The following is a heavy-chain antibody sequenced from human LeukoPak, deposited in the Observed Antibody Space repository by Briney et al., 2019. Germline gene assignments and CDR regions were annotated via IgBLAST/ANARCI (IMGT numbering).Heavy chain of an antibody. CDR3: ASRNYYDSSGLLDY. Sequence: PGGSLRLSCAVSGFTFSSYAMSWVRRAPGKGLEWVSVIYSGGSTYYADSVKGRFTISRDNSKNTLYLQMNSLRAEDTAVYYCASRNYYDSSGLLDYWGQGTLVTVSS. V-gene: IGHV3-53*01. D-gene: IGHD3-22*01. J-gene: IGHJ4*02. CDR1: GFTFSSYA. CDR2: IYSGGST.